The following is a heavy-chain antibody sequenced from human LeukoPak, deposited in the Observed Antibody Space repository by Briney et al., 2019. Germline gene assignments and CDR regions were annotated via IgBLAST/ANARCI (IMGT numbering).Heavy chain of an antibody. V-gene: IGHV4-39*07. J-gene: IGHJ5*02. D-gene: IGHD3-3*01. CDR1: GGSISSSSYY. CDR2: IYYSGST. CDR3: ARAIVLRFLEWSNWFDP. Sequence: VKPSETLSLTCTVSGGSISSSSYYWGWIRQPPGKGLEWVGSIYYSGSTYYNPSLKSRVTISVGTSKNQFSLKLSSVTAADTAVYYCARAIVLRFLEWSNWFDPWGQGTLVTVSS.